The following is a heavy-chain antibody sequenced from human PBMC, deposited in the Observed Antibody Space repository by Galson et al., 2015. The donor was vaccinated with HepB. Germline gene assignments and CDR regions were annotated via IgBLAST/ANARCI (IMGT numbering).Heavy chain of an antibody. CDR1: GFTFSRYA. J-gene: IGHJ4*02. CDR3: AKDLYGDYGGLFDY. V-gene: IGHV3-23*01. D-gene: IGHD4-17*01. Sequence: SLRLSCAASGFTFSRYAMSWVRQAPGKGLEWVSAISGSGGSTYYADSVKGRFTISRDNSKNTLYLQMNSLRAEDTAVYYCAKDLYGDYGGLFDYWGQGTLVTVSS. CDR2: ISGSGGST.